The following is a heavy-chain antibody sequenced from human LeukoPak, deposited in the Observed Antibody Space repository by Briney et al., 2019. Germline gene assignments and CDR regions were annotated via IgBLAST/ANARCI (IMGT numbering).Heavy chain of an antibody. CDR3: MITVTTNYYYMDV. CDR2: IKSKTDGGTT. CDR1: GFTFSNAW. J-gene: IGHJ6*03. Sequence: GGSLRLSCAASGFTFSNAWMSWVRQAPGKGLEWVGRIKSKTDGGTTDYAAPVKGRFTISRDDSKNTLYLQMNSLKTEVTAVYYCMITVTTNYYYMDVWGKGTTVTVSS. V-gene: IGHV3-15*01. D-gene: IGHD4-11*01.